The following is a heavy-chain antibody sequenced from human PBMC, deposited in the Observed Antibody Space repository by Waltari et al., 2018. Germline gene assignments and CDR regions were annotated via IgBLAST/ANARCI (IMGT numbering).Heavy chain of an antibody. Sequence: QLQLQESGPGLVKPSETLSLTCTVSGASISRATYYWSWIRQPPGKGLEWIASINYSGTTYYNPSLKSRVTISIDTSKNQFSLELNSVTAADTAVYYCARYWVSGGFHFDYWGQGALVTVSS. D-gene: IGHD2-8*02. CDR2: INYSGTT. V-gene: IGHV4-39*01. CDR3: ARYWVSGGFHFDY. CDR1: GASISRATYY. J-gene: IGHJ4*02.